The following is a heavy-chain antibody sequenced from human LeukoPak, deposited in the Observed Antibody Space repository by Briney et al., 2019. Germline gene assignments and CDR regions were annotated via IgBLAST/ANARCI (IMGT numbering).Heavy chain of an antibody. CDR3: ARNGREARHFQH. Sequence: ASVKVSCKASGYTFTSYDINWVRQATGQGLEWMGWMNPNSGNTGYAQKFQGRVTIPRNTSISTAYMELSSLRSEDTAMYYCARNGREARHFQHWGQGTLVTVFS. J-gene: IGHJ1*01. CDR1: GYTFTSYD. D-gene: IGHD6-6*01. CDR2: MNPNSGNT. V-gene: IGHV1-8*03.